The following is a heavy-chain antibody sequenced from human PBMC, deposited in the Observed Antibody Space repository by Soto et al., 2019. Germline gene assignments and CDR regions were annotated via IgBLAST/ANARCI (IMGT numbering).Heavy chain of an antibody. Sequence: SLRLSCTGSGFTFGDYAMSWFRQAPVRGLEWVGFIRSKAYGGTTEYAASVKGRFTISRDDSKSIAYLQMNSLKTEDTGVYYCTRGSDSSAYIDYWGQATLVTVSS. CDR1: GFTFGDYA. D-gene: IGHD3-22*01. V-gene: IGHV3-49*03. J-gene: IGHJ4*02. CDR2: IRSKAYGGTT. CDR3: TRGSDSSAYIDY.